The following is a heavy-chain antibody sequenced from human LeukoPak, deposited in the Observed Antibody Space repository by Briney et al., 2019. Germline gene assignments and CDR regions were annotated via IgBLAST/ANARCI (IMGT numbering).Heavy chain of an antibody. V-gene: IGHV4-4*07. J-gene: IGHJ4*02. CDR1: GGSISIYY. CDR2: IYTSGST. D-gene: IGHD3-22*01. CDR3: AAQTMYYYDSSGYYVDY. Sequence: ASETLSLTCTVSGGSISIYYWSWIRQPAGKGLEWIGRIYTSGSTNYNPSLKSRVTMSVDTSKNQFSLKLSSVTAADTAVYYCAAQTMYYYDSSGYYVDYWGQGTLVTVSS.